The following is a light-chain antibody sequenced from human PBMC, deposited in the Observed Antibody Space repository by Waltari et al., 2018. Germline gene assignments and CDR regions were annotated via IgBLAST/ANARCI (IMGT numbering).Light chain of an antibody. Sequence: IQLTQSPSSLSASVGDRVTITCRASQGISSTLAWYQQKPGKAPKLLISGASTLQSGVPLRISGSESGTYFTLTISSLQPEEFATYYCQQLNSYPITFGQGTRLEIK. CDR2: GAS. CDR3: QQLNSYPIT. CDR1: QGISST. V-gene: IGKV1-9*01. J-gene: IGKJ5*01.